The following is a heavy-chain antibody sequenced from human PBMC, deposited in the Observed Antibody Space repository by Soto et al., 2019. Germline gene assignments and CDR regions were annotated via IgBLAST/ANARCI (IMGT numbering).Heavy chain of an antibody. D-gene: IGHD3-22*01. CDR1: GFSLTTTGVA. CDR2: IYWDDDK. J-gene: IGHJ5*02. V-gene: IGHV2-5*02. CDR3: VYRRSAYYLQS. Sequence: QNTLKESGPTLVKPTQTLTLTCTFSGFSLTTTGVAVGWIRQSPGKAPECLALIYWDDDKVYSPSLRRRLTISKDTSKKQVVLNVANLDPVDTATYYCVYRRSAYYLQSWGQGIFVAVSP.